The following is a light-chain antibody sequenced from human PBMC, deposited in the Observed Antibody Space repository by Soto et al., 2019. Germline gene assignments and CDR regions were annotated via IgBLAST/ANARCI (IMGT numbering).Light chain of an antibody. CDR3: TSYTGTSSPWV. J-gene: IGLJ3*02. V-gene: IGLV2-14*01. CDR1: SSDVGAYNY. Sequence: QSALTQPASVSGSPGQSITISCAGTSSDVGAYNYVSWYRQHPGKAPKLMIYEVSYRPSGVSNRFSGSKSGSTASLTISGLQAEDEADYYCTSYTGTSSPWVFGGGTKVTVL. CDR2: EVS.